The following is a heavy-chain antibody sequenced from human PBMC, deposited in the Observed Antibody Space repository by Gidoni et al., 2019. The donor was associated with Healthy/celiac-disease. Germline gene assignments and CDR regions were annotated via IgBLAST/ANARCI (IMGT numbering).Heavy chain of an antibody. Sequence: EVQLVGSGGGLVQPGGSLRLSCAASGFPFSSYSMNWVRKAPGKGLEWVSYISSSSSTIYYADSVKCRFTISRDNAKNSLYLQMNSLRDEETAVYYCGDTRADYWGQGTLVTVSS. CDR2: ISSSSSTI. CDR1: GFPFSSYS. D-gene: IGHD2-2*01. J-gene: IGHJ4*02. V-gene: IGHV3-48*02. CDR3: GDTRADY.